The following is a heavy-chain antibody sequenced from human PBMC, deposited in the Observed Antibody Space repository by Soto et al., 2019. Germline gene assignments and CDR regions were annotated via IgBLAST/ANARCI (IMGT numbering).Heavy chain of an antibody. Sequence: PGGSLRLSCAASGFTVSSNYMSWVRQAPGKGLEWVSSISSSSSYIYYADSVKGRFTISRDNAKNSLYLQMNSLRAEDTAVYYCAREGVQHGSGPYYYYGMDVWGKGTTVTVCS. CDR3: AREGVQHGSGPYYYYGMDV. CDR2: ISSSSSYI. V-gene: IGHV3-21*01. J-gene: IGHJ6*04. CDR1: GFTVSSNY. D-gene: IGHD3-10*01.